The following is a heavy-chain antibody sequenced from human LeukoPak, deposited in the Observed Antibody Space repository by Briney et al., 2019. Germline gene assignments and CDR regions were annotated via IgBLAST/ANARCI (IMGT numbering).Heavy chain of an antibody. D-gene: IGHD3-22*01. J-gene: IGHJ4*02. Sequence: SETLSLTCAVSGGSVSSGSYYWTWIRERPGKGLEWIGCVYYTGSTNYNPSLKSRVTISADTSKNQFSLKLSSVTAADTAVYYCARDEYYYDSRGYSYYFDYWGQGTLVTVSS. CDR1: GGSVSSGSYY. CDR3: ARDEYYYDSRGYSYYFDY. V-gene: IGHV4-61*01. CDR2: VYYTGST.